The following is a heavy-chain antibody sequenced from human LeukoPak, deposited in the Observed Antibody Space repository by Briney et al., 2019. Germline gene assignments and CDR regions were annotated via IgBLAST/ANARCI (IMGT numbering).Heavy chain of an antibody. Sequence: ASVKVSCKASGYTFTGYYMHWVRQAPGQGLEWMGWINPNSGGTNYAQKFQGRVTMARDTSISTAYMELSRLRSDDTAVYYCARDGVLMVYAMDPYYYYYMDVWGKGTTVTISS. CDR1: GYTFTGYY. CDR2: INPNSGGT. CDR3: ARDGVLMVYAMDPYYYYYMDV. V-gene: IGHV1-2*02. D-gene: IGHD2-8*01. J-gene: IGHJ6*03.